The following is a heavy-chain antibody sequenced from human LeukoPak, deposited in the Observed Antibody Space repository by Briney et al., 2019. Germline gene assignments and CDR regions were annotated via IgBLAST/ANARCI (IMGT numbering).Heavy chain of an antibody. V-gene: IGHV3-21*04. CDR3: TKDSQGSYDGFWYGTYGMDV. J-gene: IGHJ6*02. Sequence: GGSLRLSCAASGFTFSSYSMNWVRQAPGKGLEWVSTISDYPHYADSVRGRFTISRDNSRKTVFLQMNSLTPEDAATYYCTKDSQGSYDGFWYGTYGMDVWGQGTTVTVSS. CDR2: ISDYP. D-gene: IGHD3-16*01. CDR1: GFTFSSYS.